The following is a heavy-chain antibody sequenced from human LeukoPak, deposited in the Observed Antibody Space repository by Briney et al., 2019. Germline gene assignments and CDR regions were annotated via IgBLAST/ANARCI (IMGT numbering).Heavy chain of an antibody. CDR3: ARGYDYGDYFDY. Sequence: PSETLSLTGAVYGGSFSGYYWSWIRQPPGKGLEWIGEINHSGSTNYNPSLKSRVTISVDTSKNQFSLKLSSVTAADTAVYYCARGYDYGDYFDYWGQGTLVTVSS. CDR2: INHSGST. J-gene: IGHJ4*02. CDR1: GGSFSGYY. D-gene: IGHD4/OR15-4a*01. V-gene: IGHV4-34*01.